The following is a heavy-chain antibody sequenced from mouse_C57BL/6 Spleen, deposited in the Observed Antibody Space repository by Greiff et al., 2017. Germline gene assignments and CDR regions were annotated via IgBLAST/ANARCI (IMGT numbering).Heavy chain of an antibody. CDR1: GYAFSSYW. J-gene: IGHJ2*01. Sequence: VQLQESGAELVKPGASVKISCKASGYAFSSYWMNWVKQRPGKGLEWIGQIYPGDGDTNYNGKFKGKATLTADKSSSTAYMQLSSLTSEDSAVYFCASQGVIYYDYDDFDYWGQGTTLTVSS. CDR3: ASQGVIYYDYDDFDY. CDR2: IYPGDGDT. V-gene: IGHV1-80*01. D-gene: IGHD2-4*01.